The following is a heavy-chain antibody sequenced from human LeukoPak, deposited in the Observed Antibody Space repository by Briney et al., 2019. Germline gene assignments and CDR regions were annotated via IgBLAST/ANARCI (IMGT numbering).Heavy chain of an antibody. CDR2: IYTSGST. V-gene: IGHV4-39*07. CDR1: GGSISSSSYY. J-gene: IGHJ4*02. Sequence: SETLSLTCTVSGGSISSSSYYWGWLRQPPGKGLEWIGRIYTSGSTNYNPSLKSRVTMSLDTSKNQFSLKLSSVTAADTAVYYCARDYGGNAAFLDYWGQGTLVTVSS. CDR3: ARDYGGNAAFLDY. D-gene: IGHD4-23*01.